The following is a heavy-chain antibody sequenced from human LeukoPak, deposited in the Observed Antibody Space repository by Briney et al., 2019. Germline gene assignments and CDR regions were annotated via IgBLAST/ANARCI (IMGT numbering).Heavy chain of an antibody. J-gene: IGHJ5*02. V-gene: IGHV4-59*01. CDR1: GGSINNYY. D-gene: IGHD3-22*01. Sequence: SETLSLTCTVSGGSINNYYWNWIRQPPGKGLEWIGFIYSSGTTNYNPSLKSRLSFSIDTSKNQFSLKLSSVTAADTAVYYCARDYYDSQGWFDPWGQGTLVTVSS. CDR3: ARDYYDSQGWFDP. CDR2: IYSSGTT.